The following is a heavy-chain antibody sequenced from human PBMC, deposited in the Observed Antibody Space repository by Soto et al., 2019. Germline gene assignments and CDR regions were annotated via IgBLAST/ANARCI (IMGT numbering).Heavy chain of an antibody. CDR2: IDWDDDK. V-gene: IGHV2-70*01. J-gene: IGHJ6*02. D-gene: IGHD2-21*02. Sequence: SGPTLVNPTQILTLTCTFSGFSLNTRGMCVSWIRQPPGKALEWLALIDWDDDKYYSSSLKTRLTISKDTSKSQVVFTMTNMDPVDTATYYCARAPSGDCKNGMDVWGPGTTVTISS. CDR3: ARAPSGDCKNGMDV. CDR1: GFSLNTRGMC.